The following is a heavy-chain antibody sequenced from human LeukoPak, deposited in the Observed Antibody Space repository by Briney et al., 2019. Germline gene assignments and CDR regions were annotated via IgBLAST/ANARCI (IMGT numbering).Heavy chain of an antibody. D-gene: IGHD1-26*01. CDR2: ISGDGGST. J-gene: IGHJ3*02. CDR1: GFTFDDYA. Sequence: GGSLRLSCAASGFTFDDYAMHWVRQAPGKGLDWVSLISGDGGSTYYADSVKGRFTISRDNSKNSLYLQMNSLRTEDTALYYCAKDISSGSYLGAFDIWGQGTMVTVSS. CDR3: AKDISSGSYLGAFDI. V-gene: IGHV3-43*02.